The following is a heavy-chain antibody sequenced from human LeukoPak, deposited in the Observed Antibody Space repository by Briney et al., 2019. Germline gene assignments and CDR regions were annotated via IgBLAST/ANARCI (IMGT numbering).Heavy chain of an antibody. CDR1: GYTFTSYY. D-gene: IGHD1-26*01. J-gene: IGHJ4*02. V-gene: IGHV1-46*01. CDR3: ARDRLLPQPGDY. Sequence: ASVKVSCKASGYTFTSYYMHWVRQAPGQGLEWMGIINPSGGSTSYAQKFQGRVTMTRDMSTSTAYMELRSLRSDDTAVYYCARDRLLPQPGDYWGQGTLVTVSS. CDR2: INPSGGST.